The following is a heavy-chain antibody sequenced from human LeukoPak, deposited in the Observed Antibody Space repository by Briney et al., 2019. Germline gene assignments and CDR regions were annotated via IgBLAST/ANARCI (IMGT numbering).Heavy chain of an antibody. Sequence: ASVQVSCKTSGYTFSSHSMNWVRQAPGQGLEWMGWISPYNGNTNYAQKLQGRVTLTTDISTSTAYMEVRSLRSDDTAGYYCARGEYELVGDYWGQGTLVTVSS. CDR2: ISPYNGNT. J-gene: IGHJ4*02. CDR3: ARGEYELVGDY. V-gene: IGHV1-18*01. D-gene: IGHD6-13*01. CDR1: GYTFSSHS.